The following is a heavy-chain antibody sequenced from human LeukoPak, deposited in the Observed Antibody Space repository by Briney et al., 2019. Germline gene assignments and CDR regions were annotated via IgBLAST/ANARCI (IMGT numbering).Heavy chain of an antibody. CDR2: IYYSGVT. J-gene: IGHJ4*02. V-gene: IGHV4-39*01. CDR3: ARHTPVSDY. CDR1: GGSFSSSDYY. Sequence: PSETLSLTCTVSGGSFSSSDYYWGWIRQPPGKGLEWIGSIYYSGVTYYNPSLESRLTISVDTSKNQFSLRLSSVTAADTAVYYCARHTPVSDYWGQGTLVTVSS.